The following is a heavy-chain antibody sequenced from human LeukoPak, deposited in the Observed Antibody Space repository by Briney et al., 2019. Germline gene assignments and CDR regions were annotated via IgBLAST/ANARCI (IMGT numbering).Heavy chain of an antibody. D-gene: IGHD4-17*01. Sequence: GGSLRLSCAASEFTFSNAWMSWVRQAPGKGLEWVGRIKSKTDGGTTDYAAPVKGRFTISRDDSKNTLYLQMNSLKTEDTAVYYCTTALMTTVTTNARGAFDIWGQGTMVTVSS. J-gene: IGHJ3*02. CDR3: TTALMTTVTTNARGAFDI. CDR1: EFTFSNAW. CDR2: IKSKTDGGTT. V-gene: IGHV3-15*01.